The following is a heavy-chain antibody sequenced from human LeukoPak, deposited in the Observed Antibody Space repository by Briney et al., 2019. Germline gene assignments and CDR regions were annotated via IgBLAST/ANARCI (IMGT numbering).Heavy chain of an antibody. J-gene: IGHJ4*02. CDR2: ISGSGGST. Sequence: QPGGFLRLSCAASGFTFSSYAMSWVRQAPGKGLEWVSAISGSGGSTYYADSVKGRFTISRDNSKNTLYLQMNSLRAEDTAVYYCAKVAAVAGSKRILVDYWGQGTLVTVSS. CDR1: GFTFSSYA. D-gene: IGHD6-19*01. V-gene: IGHV3-23*01. CDR3: AKVAAVAGSKRILVDY.